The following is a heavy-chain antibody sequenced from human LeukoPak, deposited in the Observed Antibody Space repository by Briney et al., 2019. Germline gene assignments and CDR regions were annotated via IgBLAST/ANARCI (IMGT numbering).Heavy chain of an antibody. CDR2: IYHSGST. V-gene: IGHV4-4*02. J-gene: IGHJ6*03. Sequence: SETLSLTCAVSGGSISSSNWWSWVRQPPGKGLEWIGEIYHSGSTNYNPSLKSRVTISVDTSKNQFSLKLSSVTAADTAVYYCAREVMSLLWFGDYYYMDVWGKGTTVTISS. D-gene: IGHD3-10*01. CDR1: GGSISSSNW. CDR3: AREVMSLLWFGDYYYMDV.